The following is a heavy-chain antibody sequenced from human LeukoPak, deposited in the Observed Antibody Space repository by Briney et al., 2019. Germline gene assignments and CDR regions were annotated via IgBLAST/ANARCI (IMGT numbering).Heavy chain of an antibody. CDR2: ISSSSSYI. V-gene: IGHV3-21*01. D-gene: IGHD3-3*01. CDR1: GFTFGSYW. Sequence: KPGGSLRLSCAASGFTFGSYWMNWVRQAPGKGLEWVSSISSSSSYIYYADSVKGRFTISRDNAKNSLYLQMNSLRAEDTAVYYCARGPVYAFWSGGEVKPIDYWGQGTLVTVSS. CDR3: ARGPVYAFWSGGEVKPIDY. J-gene: IGHJ4*02.